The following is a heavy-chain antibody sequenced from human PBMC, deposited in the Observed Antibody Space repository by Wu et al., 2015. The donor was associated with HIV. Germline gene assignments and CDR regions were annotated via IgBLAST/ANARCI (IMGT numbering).Heavy chain of an antibody. V-gene: IGHV1-18*01. CDR1: GYTFSTYA. CDR2: ISAYNGNT. Sequence: QVQLVQSGTEVKKPGASVKVSCKASGYTFSTYAISWVRPAPGQGLEWMGWISAYNGNTNYAQKLQGRVTMTTDTSTSTAYMELRSLRSDDTAVYYCARDRDIGNLDYWGQGTLVTVSS. CDR3: ARDRDIGNLDY. J-gene: IGHJ4*02. D-gene: IGHD2-15*01.